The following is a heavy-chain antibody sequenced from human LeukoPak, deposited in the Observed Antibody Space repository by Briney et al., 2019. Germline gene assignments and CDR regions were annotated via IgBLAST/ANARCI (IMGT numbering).Heavy chain of an antibody. J-gene: IGHJ3*02. CDR2: ISGSGGST. CDR3: ARDFVHYYDSSGYYFARDAFDI. CDR1: GFTFSSYG. Sequence: PGGSLRLPCAASGFTFSSYGMSWVRQAPGKGLEWVSAISGSGGSTYYADSVKGRFTISRDNAKNSLYLQMNSLRAEDTAVYYCARDFVHYYDSSGYYFARDAFDIWGQGTMVTVSS. V-gene: IGHV3-23*01. D-gene: IGHD3-22*01.